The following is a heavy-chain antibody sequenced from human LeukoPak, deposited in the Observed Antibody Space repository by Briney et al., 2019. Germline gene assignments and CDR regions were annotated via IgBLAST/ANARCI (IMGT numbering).Heavy chain of an antibody. CDR1: GFTYSSYA. D-gene: IGHD6-13*01. V-gene: IGHV3-23*01. Sequence: GSLRLSCAASGFTYSSYAMSWVRQAPGKGLEWVSAISGSGGSTYYADSVKGRFTISRGNSKNTLYLQMSSLRAEDTAVYYCAKDGQLAAAGDYWGQGALVTVSS. J-gene: IGHJ4*02. CDR2: ISGSGGST. CDR3: AKDGQLAAAGDY.